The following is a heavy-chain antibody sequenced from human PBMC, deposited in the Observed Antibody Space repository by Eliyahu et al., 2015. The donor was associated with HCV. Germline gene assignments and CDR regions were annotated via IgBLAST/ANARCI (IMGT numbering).Heavy chain of an antibody. CDR2: ISGSGGST. V-gene: IGHV3-23*01. J-gene: IGHJ4*02. CDR1: GFTFSSYA. Sequence: EVQLLESGGGLVQPGGSLRLSCAASGFTFSSYAXSWVRQAPGKGLEWVSAISGSGGSTYYADSVKGRFTISRDNSKNTLYLQMNSLRAEDTAVYYCAKGRSYYDSSGQESPELVFDYWGQGTLVTVSS. CDR3: AKGRSYYDSSGQESPELVFDY. D-gene: IGHD3-22*01.